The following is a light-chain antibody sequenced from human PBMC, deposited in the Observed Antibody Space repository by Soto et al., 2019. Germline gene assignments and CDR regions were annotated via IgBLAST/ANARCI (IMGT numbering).Light chain of an antibody. CDR1: QSIRSN. Sequence: EIVVTQSPDTLSVSPGEGATLSSRVSQSIRSNLAWYQQRPGQAPRLLMYGASTRADGIPARFTGSGSGTEFTLTISSLQYEDFALYYCQQYHIWPPWTSGQGTKVDIK. J-gene: IGKJ1*01. CDR3: QQYHIWPPWT. CDR2: GAS. V-gene: IGKV3-15*01.